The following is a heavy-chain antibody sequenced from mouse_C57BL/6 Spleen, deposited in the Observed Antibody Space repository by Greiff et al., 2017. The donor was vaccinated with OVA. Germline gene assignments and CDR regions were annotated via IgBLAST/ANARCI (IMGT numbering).Heavy chain of an antibody. Sequence: QVQLQQSGPELVKPGASVKISCKASGYAFSSSWMNWVKQRPGKGLEWIGRIYPGDGDTNYNGKFKGKATLTADKSSSTAYTQLSSLTSEDSAVYFCAPYDYDGTWFAYWGQGTLVTVSA. CDR1: GYAFSSSW. V-gene: IGHV1-82*01. D-gene: IGHD2-4*01. CDR2: IYPGDGDT. CDR3: APYDYDGTWFAY. J-gene: IGHJ3*01.